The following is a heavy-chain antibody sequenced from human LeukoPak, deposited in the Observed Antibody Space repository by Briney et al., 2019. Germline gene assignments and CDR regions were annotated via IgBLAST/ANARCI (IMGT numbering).Heavy chain of an antibody. V-gene: IGHV3-43*02. CDR1: GFTFDDYA. CDR3: ARADYGDYGTFWYFDL. J-gene: IGHJ2*01. D-gene: IGHD4-17*01. CDR2: ISGDGGST. Sequence: GGSLRLSCAASGFTFDDYAMHWVRQAPGKGLEWVSLISGDGGSTYYAYSVKGRFTISRDNSKNSLYLQMNSLRAEDTAVYYCARADYGDYGTFWYFDLWGRGTLVTVSS.